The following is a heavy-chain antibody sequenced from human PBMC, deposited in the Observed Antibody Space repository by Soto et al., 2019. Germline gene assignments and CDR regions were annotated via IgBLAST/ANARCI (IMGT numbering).Heavy chain of an antibody. Sequence: EVHLLESGGGLVQRGGSLRLSCTASGFTFSDYAMAWVRQAPGKGLEWVSTISGGSSVTYYGDSVKGRFTISRDNSMGTLYLQMKSLRVEDTAIYYCAKEVSLGSTVDLGYWGQGTLVTVSS. J-gene: IGHJ4*02. CDR2: ISGGSSVT. CDR1: GFTFSDYA. V-gene: IGHV3-23*01. CDR3: AKEVSLGSTVDLGY. D-gene: IGHD7-27*01.